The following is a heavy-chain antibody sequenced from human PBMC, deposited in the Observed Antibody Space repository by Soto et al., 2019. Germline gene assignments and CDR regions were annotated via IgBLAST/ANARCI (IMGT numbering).Heavy chain of an antibody. V-gene: IGHV3-7*01. J-gene: IGHJ1*01. Sequence: EVQLVESGGGLVQPGGSLRLSCAASGFAFSSYWMSWVRQAPGKGLEWVANIKQDGSEKYYVDSVKGRFTISRDNAKNSRYLEMNSLGAEDTAVYYCARGSRDIVVVPAAGVDTFEYFQHWGQGTLVTVSS. CDR2: IKQDGSEK. D-gene: IGHD2-2*01. CDR3: ARGSRDIVVVPAAGVDTFEYFQH. CDR1: GFAFSSYW.